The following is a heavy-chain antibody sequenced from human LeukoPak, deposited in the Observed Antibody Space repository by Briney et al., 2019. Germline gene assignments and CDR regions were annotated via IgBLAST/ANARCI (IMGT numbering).Heavy chain of an antibody. V-gene: IGHV1-8*02. Sequence: ASVKVSCKASGGTFSSYAISWVRRAPGQGLEWMGWMNPNSGNTGYAQKFQGRVTMTRNTSISTAYMELSSLRSEDTAVYYCARGSWGVNDYWGQGTLVTVSS. J-gene: IGHJ4*02. CDR1: GGTFSSYA. CDR3: ARGSWGVNDY. D-gene: IGHD3-16*01. CDR2: MNPNSGNT.